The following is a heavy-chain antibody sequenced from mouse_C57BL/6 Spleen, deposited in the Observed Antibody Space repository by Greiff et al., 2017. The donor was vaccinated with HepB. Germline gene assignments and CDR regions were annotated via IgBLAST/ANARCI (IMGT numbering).Heavy chain of an antibody. J-gene: IGHJ2*01. D-gene: IGHD2-4*01. CDR3: ARRNYDANFDY. Sequence: DVMLVESGGGLVKPGGSLKLSCAASGFTFSDYGMHWVRQAPEKGLEWVAYISSGSSTIYYADTVKGRFTISRDNAKNTLFLQMTSLRSEDTAMYYCARRNYDANFDYWGQGTTLTVSS. V-gene: IGHV5-17*01. CDR2: ISSGSSTI. CDR1: GFTFSDYG.